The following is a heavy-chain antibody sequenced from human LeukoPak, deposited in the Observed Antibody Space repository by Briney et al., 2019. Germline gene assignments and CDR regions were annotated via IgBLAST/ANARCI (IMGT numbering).Heavy chain of an antibody. CDR2: ISAYNGNT. J-gene: IGHJ3*02. V-gene: IGHV1-18*01. D-gene: IGHD3-22*01. Sequence: ASVKVSCKASGYTFTSYGISWVRQAPGQGLEWMGWISAYNGNTNYAQKLQGRVTMTTDTSTSTAYMELRSLRSDDTAVYYCARVRRDDSSGYFADAFDIWGQGTMVTVSS. CDR1: GYTFTSYG. CDR3: ARVRRDDSSGYFADAFDI.